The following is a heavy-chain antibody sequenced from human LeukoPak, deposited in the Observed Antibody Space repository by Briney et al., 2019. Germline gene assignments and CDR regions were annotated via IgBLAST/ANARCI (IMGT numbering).Heavy chain of an antibody. Sequence: SETLSLTCTFSGGSISSYYWSWIRQPAGKGLEWIGYIYYSGSTNYNPSLKSRVTISVDTSKNQFSLKLSSVTAADTAVYYCARGAPGSGSYSDYWGQGTLVTVSS. CDR2: IYYSGST. CDR1: GGSISSYY. J-gene: IGHJ4*02. D-gene: IGHD3-10*01. V-gene: IGHV4-59*12. CDR3: ARGAPGSGSYSDY.